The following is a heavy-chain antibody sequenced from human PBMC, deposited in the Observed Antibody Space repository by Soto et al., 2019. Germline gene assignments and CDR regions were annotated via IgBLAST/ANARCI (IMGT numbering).Heavy chain of an antibody. Sequence: EVQLVESGGGLVQPGGSLRLSCAASGFTFSIHEMNWVRQAPGKGLESVSYISSIGVATYYADSVKGRFTISRDNAKNSLYLQMNSLRAEDTAVYYCAREGRVGGIDYWGQGTPVTVSS. J-gene: IGHJ4*02. CDR2: ISSIGVAT. CDR1: GFTFSIHE. V-gene: IGHV3-48*03. CDR3: AREGRVGGIDY. D-gene: IGHD6-19*01.